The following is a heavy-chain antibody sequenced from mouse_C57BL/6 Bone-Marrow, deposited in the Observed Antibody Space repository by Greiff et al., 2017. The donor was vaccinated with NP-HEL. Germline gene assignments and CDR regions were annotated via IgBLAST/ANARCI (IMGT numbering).Heavy chain of an antibody. CDR2: IHPNSGST. V-gene: IGHV1-64*01. CDR3: ARSGYYYGSSLPWYFDV. J-gene: IGHJ1*03. Sequence: QVQLQQPGAELVKPGASVKLSCKASGYTFTSYWMHWVKQRPGQGLEWIGMIHPNSGSTNYNENFKSKATLTVDKSSSTAYMQLISLTSEDSAVYYCARSGYYYGSSLPWYFDVWGTGTTVTVSS. CDR1: GYTFTSYW. D-gene: IGHD1-1*01.